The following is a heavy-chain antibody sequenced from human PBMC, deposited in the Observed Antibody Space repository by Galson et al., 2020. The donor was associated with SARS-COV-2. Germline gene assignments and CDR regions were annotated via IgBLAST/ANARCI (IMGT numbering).Heavy chain of an antibody. J-gene: IGHJ5*02. D-gene: IGHD3-22*01. CDR1: GYTFTSYD. CDR3: ARGPYYYDSSGTPEKRFDP. V-gene: IGHV1-8*01. CDR2: MNPNSGNT. Sequence: ASVKVSCKASGYTFTSYDINWVRQATGQGLEWMGWMNPNSGNTGYAQKFQGRVTMTRNTSISTAYMELSSLRSEDTAVYYCARGPYYYDSSGTPEKRFDPWGQGTLVTVSS.